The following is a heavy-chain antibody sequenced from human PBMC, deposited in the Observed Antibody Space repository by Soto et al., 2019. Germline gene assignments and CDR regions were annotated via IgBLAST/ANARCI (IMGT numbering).Heavy chain of an antibody. V-gene: IGHV1-69*13. CDR1: GCTFSSYA. D-gene: IGHD6-19*01. Sequence: SVKVSCKASGCTFSSYAISWVRQAPGQGLEWMGGIIPICGTANYAQKFQGRVTITADESTSTAYMELSSLRAEDTAVYYCARGPNSGWYGDVDYWGQGNLVTVSS. J-gene: IGHJ4*02. CDR3: ARGPNSGWYGDVDY. CDR2: IIPICGTA.